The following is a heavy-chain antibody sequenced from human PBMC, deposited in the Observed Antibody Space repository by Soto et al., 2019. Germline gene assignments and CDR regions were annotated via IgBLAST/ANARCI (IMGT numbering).Heavy chain of an antibody. J-gene: IGHJ4*02. CDR3: ASRDSGYGGSDY. CDR1: GGSISSYY. V-gene: IGHV4-59*01. D-gene: IGHD5-12*01. CDR2: IYYSGST. Sequence: SETLSLTCTVSGGSISSYYWSWIRQPPGKGLEWIGYIYYSGSTNYNPSLKSRVTISVDTSKNQFSLKLSSVTAADTAVYYCASRDSGYGGSDYWGQGTLVTVSS.